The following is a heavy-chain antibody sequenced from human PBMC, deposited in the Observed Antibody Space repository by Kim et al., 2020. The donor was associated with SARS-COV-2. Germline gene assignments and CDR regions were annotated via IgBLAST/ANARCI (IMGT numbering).Heavy chain of an antibody. Sequence: DSVKSRFTISRDNSKNTLYLQMNSLRAEDTAVYYCARDHCSGTSCHFADYWGQGTLVTVSS. D-gene: IGHD2-2*01. V-gene: IGHV3-30*07. CDR3: ARDHCSGTSCHFADY. J-gene: IGHJ4*02.